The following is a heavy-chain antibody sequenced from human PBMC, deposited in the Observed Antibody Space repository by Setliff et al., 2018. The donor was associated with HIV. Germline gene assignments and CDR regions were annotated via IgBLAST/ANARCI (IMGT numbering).Heavy chain of an antibody. J-gene: IGHJ6*03. CDR1: GYTFTNYD. CDR3: ARGRVAVAGINYYYYYMDV. Sequence: ASVKVSCKASGYTFTNYDINWVRQATGQGLEWMGWMNPISGNTGYAQKFQGRVTITRNTSISTAYMELSSLRSEDTAMYYCARGRVAVAGINYYYYYMDVWGKGTTVT. V-gene: IGHV1-8*03. D-gene: IGHD6-19*01. CDR2: MNPISGNT.